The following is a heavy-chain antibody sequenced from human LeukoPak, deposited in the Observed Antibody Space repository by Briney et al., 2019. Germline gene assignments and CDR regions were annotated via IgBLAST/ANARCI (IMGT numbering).Heavy chain of an antibody. CDR2: IYPGDSDT. Sequence: GESLKISCKGSGYIFTSYWIGWVRQMPGKGLEWMGIIYPGDSDTRYSPSFQGQVTISADKSISTAYLQWSSLKASDTAMYYCARHEGSSSWYASDYYYYYGMDVWGQGTTVTVSS. CDR1: GYIFTSYW. CDR3: ARHEGSSSWYASDYYYYYGMDV. J-gene: IGHJ6*02. D-gene: IGHD6-13*01. V-gene: IGHV5-51*01.